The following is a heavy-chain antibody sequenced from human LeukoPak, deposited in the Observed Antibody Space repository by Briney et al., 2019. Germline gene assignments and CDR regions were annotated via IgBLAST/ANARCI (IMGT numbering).Heavy chain of an antibody. CDR1: GYTFTGYY. CDR2: INPNSGGT. D-gene: IGHD3-10*01. CDR3: ASRSHMVRGAEPHDAFDI. V-gene: IGHV1-2*02. J-gene: IGHJ3*02. Sequence: ASVKVSCKASGYTFTGYYMHWVRQAPGQGLEWVGWINPNSGGTNYAQKFQGRVTMTRDTSISTAYMELSRLRSDDTAVYYCASRSHMVRGAEPHDAFDIWGQGTMVTVSS.